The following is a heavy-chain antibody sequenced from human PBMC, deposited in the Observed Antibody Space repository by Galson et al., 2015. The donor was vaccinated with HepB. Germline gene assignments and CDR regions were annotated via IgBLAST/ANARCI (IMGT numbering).Heavy chain of an antibody. J-gene: IGHJ6*02. CDR2: ISYDGSNK. V-gene: IGHV3-30-3*01. D-gene: IGHD3-10*01. CDR1: GFTFSSYA. CDR3: AREVGSGSYLYLYYYYYGMDV. Sequence: SLRLSCAASGFTFSSYAMHWVRQAPGKGLEWVAVISYDGSNKYYADSVKGRFTISRDNSKNTLYLQMNSLRAEDTAVYYCAREVGSGSYLYLYYYYYGMDVWGQGTTVTVSS.